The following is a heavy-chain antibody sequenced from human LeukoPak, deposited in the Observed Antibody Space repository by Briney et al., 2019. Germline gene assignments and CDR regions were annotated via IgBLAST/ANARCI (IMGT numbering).Heavy chain of an antibody. CDR2: IYHSGST. V-gene: IGHV4-38-2*02. CDR1: GYSISSGYY. J-gene: IGHJ5*02. D-gene: IGHD6-13*01. Sequence: SETLSLTCTVSGYSISSGYYWGWIRQPPGKGLEWIGSIYHSGSTYYNPSLKSRVTISVDTSKNQFSLKLSSVTAADTAVYYCARDDPRIAAAGRFEGGWFDPWGQGTLVTVSS. CDR3: ARDDPRIAAAGRFEGGWFDP.